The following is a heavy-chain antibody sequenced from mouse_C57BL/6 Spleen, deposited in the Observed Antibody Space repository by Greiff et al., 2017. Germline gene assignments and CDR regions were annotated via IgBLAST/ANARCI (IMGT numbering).Heavy chain of an antibody. CDR1: GYAFSSSW. D-gene: IGHD1-1*01. CDR2: IYPGDGDT. Sequence: VQLQQSGPELVKPGASVKISCKASGYAFSSSWMNWVKQRPGKGLEWIGRIYPGDGDTNYNGKFKGKATLTADKSSSTAYMQLSSLTSEDSAVYFCARKVESITTVVYWYFGGWGTGTTVTVSS. V-gene: IGHV1-82*01. J-gene: IGHJ1*03. CDR3: ARKVESITTVVYWYFGG.